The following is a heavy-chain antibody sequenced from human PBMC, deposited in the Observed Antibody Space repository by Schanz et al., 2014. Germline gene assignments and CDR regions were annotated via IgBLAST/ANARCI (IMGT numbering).Heavy chain of an antibody. Sequence: VQLLESGGGLVQPGGSLRLSCAASGFTFSDYCMVWIRQAPGKGLEWVSYICSRRTVKYADSVKGRFTISRDNAKSSLYLQMGSLRVEDTAVYYCARDRDQWDGNFCDFWGQGTLVTVSS. CDR2: ICSRRTV. CDR1: GFTFSDYC. D-gene: IGHD1-26*01. V-gene: IGHV3-11*01. CDR3: ARDRDQWDGNFCDF. J-gene: IGHJ4*02.